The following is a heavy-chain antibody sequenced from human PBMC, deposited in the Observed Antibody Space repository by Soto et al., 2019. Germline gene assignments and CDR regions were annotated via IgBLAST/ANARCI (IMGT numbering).Heavy chain of an antibody. CDR3: ARDNSSRLDY. D-gene: IGHD1-20*01. CDR2: IWYDGSNK. CDR1: GFTLRSYG. V-gene: IGHV3-33*01. J-gene: IGHJ4*02. Sequence: GGSLRLSCAASGFTLRSYGMHWVRQAPGKGLEWVALIWYDGSNKYYAESVKGRFTISRDNSKNTLYLQMSSLRAEDTAVYYCARDNSSRLDYWGQGALVTVSS.